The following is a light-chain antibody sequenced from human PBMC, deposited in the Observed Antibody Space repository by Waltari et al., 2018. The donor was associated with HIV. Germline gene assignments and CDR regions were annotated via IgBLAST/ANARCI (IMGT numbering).Light chain of an antibody. CDR2: RNN. CDR3: AAWGDNLSGPVL. CDR1: SSN. J-gene: IGLJ2*01. Sequence: QSVLTQPPSASGTPGQRVTISSSGSSSNVHWYQKFPGTAPKLLIYRNNQRPSGVPDRFSGSKSGTSASLAISGLRSEDEADYYCAAWGDNLSGPVLFGGGTKLTVL. V-gene: IGLV1-47*01.